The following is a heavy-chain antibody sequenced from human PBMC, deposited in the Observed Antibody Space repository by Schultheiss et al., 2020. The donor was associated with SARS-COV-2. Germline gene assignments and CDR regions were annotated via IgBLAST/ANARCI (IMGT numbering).Heavy chain of an antibody. CDR3: AATPLNYVWGSYRGWAFDI. CDR1: GFTFTSSA. Sequence: SVKVSCKASGFTFTSSAVQWVRQALGQRLEWIGWIVVGSGNTNYAQKFQERVTITRDMSTSTAYMELSSLRSEDTAVYFCAATPLNYVWGSYRGWAFDIWGQGTMVTVSS. D-gene: IGHD3-16*02. V-gene: IGHV1-58*01. J-gene: IGHJ3*02. CDR2: IVVGSGNT.